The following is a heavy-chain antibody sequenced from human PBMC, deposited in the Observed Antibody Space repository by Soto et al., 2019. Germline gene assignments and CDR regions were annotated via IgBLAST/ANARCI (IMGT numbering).Heavy chain of an antibody. D-gene: IGHD3-22*01. V-gene: IGHV4-59*01. CDR2: IYYSGST. J-gene: IGHJ3*02. CDR1: GGSISSYY. CDR3: ARGLISGYYLYDAFDI. Sequence: PSETLSLTCTVSGGSISSYYWSWIRQPPGKGLEWIVYIYYSGSTNYNPSLKSRVTISVDTSKNQFSLKLSSVTAADTAVYYCARGLISGYYLYDAFDIWGQGTMVTVSS.